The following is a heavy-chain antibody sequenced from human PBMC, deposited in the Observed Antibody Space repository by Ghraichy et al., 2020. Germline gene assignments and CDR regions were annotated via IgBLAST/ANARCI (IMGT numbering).Heavy chain of an antibody. CDR1: GFNFSSYA. D-gene: IGHD5-18*01. CDR2: ISGSGGST. V-gene: IGHV3-23*01. J-gene: IGHJ6*02. Sequence: GGSLRLSCAASGFNFSSYAMSWVRQAPGKGLEWVSAISGSGGSTYYADSVKGRFTISRDNSKNTLYLQMNSLRAEDTAVYYCAKNAHVDTARSYYYYGMDVWCQGTTVTVSS. CDR3: AKNAHVDTARSYYYYGMDV.